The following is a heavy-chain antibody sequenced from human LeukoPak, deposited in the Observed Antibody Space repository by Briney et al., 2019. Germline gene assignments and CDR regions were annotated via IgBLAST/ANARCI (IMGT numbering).Heavy chain of an antibody. Sequence: SETLSLTCAVYGGSFSGYYWSWIRQPPGKRLEWIGEINHSGSTNYNPSLKGRVTISVDTSKNQFSLTLSSVTVADTAVYYCPRGQGLRYYYYCYMDVWGKGTTVTV. CDR2: INHSGST. J-gene: IGHJ6*03. CDR3: PRGQGLRYYYYCYMDV. D-gene: IGHD5/OR15-5a*01. CDR1: GGSFSGYY. V-gene: IGHV4-34*01.